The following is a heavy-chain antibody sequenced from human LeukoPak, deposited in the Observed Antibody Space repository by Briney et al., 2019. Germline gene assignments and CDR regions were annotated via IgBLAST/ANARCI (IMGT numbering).Heavy chain of an antibody. CDR2: IYYSGST. D-gene: IGHD2-15*01. CDR3: ARRDRPYAFDI. CDR1: GGSISSGGYY. J-gene: IGHJ3*02. V-gene: IGHV4-61*08. Sequence: KTSETLSLTCTVSGGSISSGGYYWSWIRQPPGKGLEWIGYIYYSGSTNYNPSLKSRVTISVDTSKNQFSLKLSSVTAADTAVYYCARRDRPYAFDIWGQGTMVTVSS.